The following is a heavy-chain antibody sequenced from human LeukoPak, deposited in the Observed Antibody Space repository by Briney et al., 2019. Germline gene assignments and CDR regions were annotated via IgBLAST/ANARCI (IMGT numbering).Heavy chain of an antibody. D-gene: IGHD1-20*01. CDR2: INPSGGST. CDR1: GYTFTGYY. CDR3: ARDGLNWNVLFDY. J-gene: IGHJ4*02. Sequence: ASVKVSCKASGYTFTGYYMHWVRQAPGQGLEWMGWINPSGGSTSYAQKFQGRVTMTRDMSTSTVYMELSSLRSEDTAVYYCARDGLNWNVLFDYWGQGTLDTVSS. V-gene: IGHV1-46*01.